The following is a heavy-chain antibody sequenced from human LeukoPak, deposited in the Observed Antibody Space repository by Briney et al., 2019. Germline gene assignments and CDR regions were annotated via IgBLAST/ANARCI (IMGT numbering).Heavy chain of an antibody. CDR1: GGSISSSSYY. CDR2: IYYSGST. Sequence: SETLSLTCTVSGGSISSSSYYWGWIRQPPGKGLEWIGYIYYSGSTYYNPSLKSRVTISVDTSKNQFSLKLSSVTAADTAVYYCATSGPAAHDAFDIWGQGTMVTVSS. CDR3: ATSGPAAHDAFDI. J-gene: IGHJ3*02. V-gene: IGHV4-30-4*08. D-gene: IGHD2-2*01.